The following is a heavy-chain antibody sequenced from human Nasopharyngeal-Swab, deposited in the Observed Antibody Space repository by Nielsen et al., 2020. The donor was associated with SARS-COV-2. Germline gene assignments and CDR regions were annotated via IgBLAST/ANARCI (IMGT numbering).Heavy chain of an antibody. J-gene: IGHJ5*02. V-gene: IGHV1-46*01. CDR1: GYTFTSYY. Sequence: ASVKVSCRASGYTFTSYYMHWVRQAPGQGLEWMGIINPSGGSTSYAQKFQARVTMTRDTSTSTVYMDLSSLRSEDTALYYCARDVDSSGYYAWFYPWGQGTLVTVSS. D-gene: IGHD3-22*01. CDR3: ARDVDSSGYYAWFYP. CDR2: INPSGGST.